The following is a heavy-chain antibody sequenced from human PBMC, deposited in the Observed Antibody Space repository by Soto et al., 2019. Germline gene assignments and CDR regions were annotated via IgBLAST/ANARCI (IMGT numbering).Heavy chain of an antibody. V-gene: IGHV4-4*07. CDR2: IFSSGST. J-gene: IGHJ4*02. Sequence: SETLSLTCTVSGGSINTFYWSWVRQPAGKGLGWIGRIFSSGSTSFNPSLESRVAMSVDTSKNHFSLNLSTVTAADMAVYYCAREGSYSAYNFAHGIQLWSFDFWGQGALVTVSS. CDR1: GGSINTFY. CDR3: AREGSYSAYNFAHGIQLWSFDF. D-gene: IGHD5-12*01.